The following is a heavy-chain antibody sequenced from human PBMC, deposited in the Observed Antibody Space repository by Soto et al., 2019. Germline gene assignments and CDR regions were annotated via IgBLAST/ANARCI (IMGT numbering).Heavy chain of an antibody. V-gene: IGHV1-69*13. CDR2: IIPIFGTA. Sequence: ASVKVSCKASGGTFSSYAISWVRQARGQGLEWMGGIIPIFGTANYAQKFQGRVTITADESTSTAYMELSSLRSEDTAVYYCARGARDIVVVVAARGYYGMDVWGQGTTVTVSS. CDR1: GGTFSSYA. D-gene: IGHD2-15*01. J-gene: IGHJ6*02. CDR3: ARGARDIVVVVAARGYYGMDV.